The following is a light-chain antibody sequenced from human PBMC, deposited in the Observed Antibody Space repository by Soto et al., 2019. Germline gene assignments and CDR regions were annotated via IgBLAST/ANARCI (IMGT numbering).Light chain of an antibody. CDR3: AAWDVSLNGHYA. V-gene: IGLV1-44*01. CDR2: SND. Sequence: QSVLTQPPSASGTPGQRVTISCSGSMSNIGSSTVNWYQQLPGMAPKLLIYSNDRRPSGVPDRFSASKSGTSASLAISGLQSEDEALYYCAAWDVSLNGHYAFGTGTKLTVL. CDR1: MSNIGSST. J-gene: IGLJ1*01.